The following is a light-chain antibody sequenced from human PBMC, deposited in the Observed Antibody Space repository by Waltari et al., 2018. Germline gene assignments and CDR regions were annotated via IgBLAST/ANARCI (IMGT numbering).Light chain of an antibody. Sequence: DIQMTQSPSSLSASVGDRVTIACRASQSISTYLNWYRQKPGKAPMLLIYAASSLQSGVPSRFSGSGSGTDFTLTISNLQPEDFGTYYCQQSYSSPRTFGQGTKVDIK. CDR1: QSISTY. CDR2: AAS. V-gene: IGKV1-39*01. CDR3: QQSYSSPRT. J-gene: IGKJ1*01.